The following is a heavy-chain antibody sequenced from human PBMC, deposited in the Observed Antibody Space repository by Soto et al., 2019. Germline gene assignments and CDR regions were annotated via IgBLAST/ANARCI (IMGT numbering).Heavy chain of an antibody. Sequence: QLQLQESGPGLVKPSETLSLTCTVSGGSISSSSYYWGWIRQPPGKGLEWIGSFYYSGSTYYNPSLKSGVTISVDTSKNQFCLKLSSVTAADTAVYYCASSRGYDYYYYYGMDVWGQGTTVTVSS. D-gene: IGHD5-12*01. J-gene: IGHJ6*02. CDR2: FYYSGST. CDR3: ASSRGYDYYYYYGMDV. V-gene: IGHV4-39*01. CDR1: GGSISSSSYY.